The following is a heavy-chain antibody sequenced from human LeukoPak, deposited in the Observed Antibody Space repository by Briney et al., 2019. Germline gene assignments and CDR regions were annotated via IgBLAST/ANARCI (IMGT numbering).Heavy chain of an antibody. Sequence: GGSLRLSCAASGFTVSNNGLSWFRQAPGKGLEWVSDISGTGGSTYYADSVKGRFTISRDNAKNSLYLQMNSLRAEDTAVYYCARDPDYYGSGSYTDYWGQGTLVTVSS. CDR1: GFTVSNNG. V-gene: IGHV3-23*01. D-gene: IGHD3-10*01. J-gene: IGHJ4*02. CDR2: ISGTGGST. CDR3: ARDPDYYGSGSYTDY.